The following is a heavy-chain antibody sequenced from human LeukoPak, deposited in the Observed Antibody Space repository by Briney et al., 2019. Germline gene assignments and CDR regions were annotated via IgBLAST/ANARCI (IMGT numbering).Heavy chain of an antibody. CDR3: ARDREWYYYDSSGYEYYFDY. Sequence: GASVKVSCKASGGTFSSYAISWVRQAPGQGLEWMGGIIPIFGTANYAQKFQGRDTITADESTSTAYMELSSLRSDDTAVYYCARDREWYYYDSSGYEYYFDYWGQGTLVTVSS. J-gene: IGHJ4*02. D-gene: IGHD3-22*01. CDR2: IIPIFGTA. CDR1: GGTFSSYA. V-gene: IGHV1-69*13.